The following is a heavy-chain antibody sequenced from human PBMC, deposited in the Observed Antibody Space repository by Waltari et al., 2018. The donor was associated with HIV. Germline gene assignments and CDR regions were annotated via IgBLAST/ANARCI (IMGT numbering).Heavy chain of an antibody. D-gene: IGHD6-19*01. J-gene: IGHJ5*01. CDR3: ARYTTGWYDS. Sequence: QVQPVQSGSELKKPGASVKVSCKASGYTFTNNAVNWVRQAPGQGLEWMGWINTKTGNPTYAQGFTGRFVFSLDTSVSTAYLQISSLKAEDTAFYYCARYTTGWYDSWGQGTLVTVSS. CDR1: GYTFTNNA. V-gene: IGHV7-4-1*02. CDR2: INTKTGNP.